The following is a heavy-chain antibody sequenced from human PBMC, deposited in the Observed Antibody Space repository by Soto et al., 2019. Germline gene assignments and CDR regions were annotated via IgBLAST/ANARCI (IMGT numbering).Heavy chain of an antibody. CDR1: GGSISSSSYY. V-gene: IGHV4-39*01. Sequence: QLQLQESGPGLVKPSETLSLTCTVSGGSISSSSYYWGWIRQPPGKGLEWIGSIYYSGSTYYNPSPKSRVTXSXDTXKNQFSLKLSSVTAADTAVYYCARHQSHSSSYVDPWGQGTLVTVSS. CDR2: IYYSGST. CDR3: ARHQSHSSSYVDP. J-gene: IGHJ5*02. D-gene: IGHD6-13*01.